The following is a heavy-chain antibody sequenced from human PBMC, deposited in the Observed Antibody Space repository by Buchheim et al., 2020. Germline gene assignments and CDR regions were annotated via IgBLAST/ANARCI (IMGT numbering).Heavy chain of an antibody. CDR3: AREGYFDILTGWGAFDY. CDR2: ISYSGSP. Sequence: QVQLQESGPGLVKPSQTLSLTCTVSGGSISSGGYYWSWIRQHPGKGLEWIGYISYSGSPNYSPSIKSRVTISVNRAKNQFSLKLSSVTVADTAVYYCAREGYFDILTGWGAFDYWGQGTL. V-gene: IGHV4-31*03. J-gene: IGHJ4*02. D-gene: IGHD3-9*01. CDR1: GGSISSGGYY.